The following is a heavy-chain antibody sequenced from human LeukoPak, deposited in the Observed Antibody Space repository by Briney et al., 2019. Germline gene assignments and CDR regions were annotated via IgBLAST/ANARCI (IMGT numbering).Heavy chain of an antibody. Sequence: SETLSLTCAVYGGSFSGYYWSWIRQPPGKGLEWIGEINHGGSTNYNPSLKSRVTISVDTSKNHFSLKLSSVTAADTAVYYCASRGGDWYNWFDPWGQGTLVTVSS. V-gene: IGHV4-34*01. J-gene: IGHJ5*02. CDR3: ASRGGDWYNWFDP. D-gene: IGHD2-21*02. CDR2: INHGGST. CDR1: GGSFSGYY.